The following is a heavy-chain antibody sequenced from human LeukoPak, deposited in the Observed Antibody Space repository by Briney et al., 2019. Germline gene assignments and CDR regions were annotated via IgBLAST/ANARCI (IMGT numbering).Heavy chain of an antibody. CDR2: VSGSGSTV. CDR1: GFTFGDHI. J-gene: IGHJ6*02. V-gene: IGHV3-48*01. CDR3: VRQFAS. Sequence: GGSLRLSCAASGFTFGDHIMNWVRQLPGKRLEWVAYVSGSGSTVYYADSVKGRFTVSRDNGKSSLYLQMNSLRVEDTALYYCVRQFASWGQGTTVIVSS. D-gene: IGHD3-16*01.